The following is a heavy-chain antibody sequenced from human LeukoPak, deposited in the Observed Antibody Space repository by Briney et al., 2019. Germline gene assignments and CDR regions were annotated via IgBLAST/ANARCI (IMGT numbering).Heavy chain of an antibody. Sequence: GGSLRLSCAASTFSGSGIHWVRQAPGRGLEWVAFIRDGGRSKFYADSVKGRFTISGDISKTTVSLQMNSLRLEDTAFYYCAKGKRDVPANDAFDIWGQGTMVTVSS. CDR2: IRDGGRSK. V-gene: IGHV3-30*02. J-gene: IGHJ3*02. CDR3: AKGKRDVPANDAFDI. CDR1: TFSGSG. D-gene: IGHD2-2*01.